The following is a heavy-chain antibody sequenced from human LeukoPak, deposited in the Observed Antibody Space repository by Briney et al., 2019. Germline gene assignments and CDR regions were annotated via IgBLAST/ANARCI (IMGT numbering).Heavy chain of an antibody. V-gene: IGHV1-8*01. CDR2: MNPNSGNT. Sequence: ASVKVSCKASGYTFTSYDINWVRQATGQGLEWMGWMNPNSGNTGYAQKFQGRVTMTRNTSISTAYMELSSLRSEDTAVYYCARENSGDNSLDYWGQGTLVTVSS. CDR3: ARENSGDNSLDY. D-gene: IGHD5-12*01. J-gene: IGHJ4*02. CDR1: GYTFTSYD.